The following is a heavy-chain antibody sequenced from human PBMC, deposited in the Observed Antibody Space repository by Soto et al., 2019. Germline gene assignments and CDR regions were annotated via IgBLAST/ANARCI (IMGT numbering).Heavy chain of an antibody. J-gene: IGHJ4*02. Sequence: GGSLRLSCAASGFPFSSYGMHWVRQAPGKGLEWVAVIWYDGSNKYYADSVKGRFTISRDNSKNTLYLQMNSLRAEDTAVYYCATCYNSSGYYPDYWGQGTLVTVSS. CDR3: ATCYNSSGYYPDY. D-gene: IGHD3-22*01. CDR1: GFPFSSYG. V-gene: IGHV3-33*01. CDR2: IWYDGSNK.